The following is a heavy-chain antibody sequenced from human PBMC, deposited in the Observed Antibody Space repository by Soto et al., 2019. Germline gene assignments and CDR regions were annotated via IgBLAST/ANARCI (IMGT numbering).Heavy chain of an antibody. CDR1: GFTFSSYA. Sequence: PGGSLRLSCAASGFTFSSYAMHWVRQAPGKGLKKVAVISYDGSNKYYADSVKGRFTISRDNSKNTLYLQMNSLRADDTAVYYYTRDIIRDIVVMTSSGPEKRYYYYGMDVWGQGTTVTVCS. D-gene: IGHD2-15*01. V-gene: IGHV3-30-3*01. J-gene: IGHJ6*02. CDR3: TRDIIRDIVVMTSSGPEKRYYYYGMDV. CDR2: ISYDGSNK.